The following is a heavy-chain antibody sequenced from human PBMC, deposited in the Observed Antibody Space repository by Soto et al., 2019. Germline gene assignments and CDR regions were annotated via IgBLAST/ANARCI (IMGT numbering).Heavy chain of an antibody. J-gene: IGHJ4*02. D-gene: IGHD3-22*01. Sequence: KTSETLSLTCTVSGGSIISGGYYFIWIRQHPGKGLEWIGYIYYSGSTYYNPSLKSRVTISVDTSKNQFSLKLSSVTAADTAVYYCARSWDYYDSSGLDYWGQGTLVTVSS. CDR3: ARSWDYYDSSGLDY. V-gene: IGHV4-31*03. CDR1: GGSIISGGYY. CDR2: IYYSGST.